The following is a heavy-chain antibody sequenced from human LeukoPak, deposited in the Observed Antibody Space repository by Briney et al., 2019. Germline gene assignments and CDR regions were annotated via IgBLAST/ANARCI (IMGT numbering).Heavy chain of an antibody. CDR1: GYSFINYG. D-gene: IGHD2/OR15-2a*01. Sequence: GASVKVSCKASGYSFINYGITWVRQAPGQGLEWMGWSSTYNGKTNSAQKFQGRVTMTTDTSTNTAYMELSSLRSDDTAVYYCARGGIDIVTVPVSNWFDPWGQGTLVTV. J-gene: IGHJ5*02. CDR3: ARGGIDIVTVPVSNWFDP. CDR2: SSTYNGKT. V-gene: IGHV1-18*01.